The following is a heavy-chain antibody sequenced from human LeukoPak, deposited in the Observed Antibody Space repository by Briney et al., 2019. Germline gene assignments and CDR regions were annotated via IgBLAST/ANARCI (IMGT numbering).Heavy chain of an antibody. J-gene: IGHJ5*02. CDR2: IYYSGST. CDR3: ARGHCSSTSCSRNWFDP. CDR1: GGSIRSHY. V-gene: IGHV4-59*11. Sequence: SETLSLTCTVSGGSIRSHYWSWIRQPPGKGLEWIGYIYYSGSTNYNPSLKSRVTISVDTSKNQFSLKLSSVTAADTAVYYCARGHCSSTSCSRNWFDPWGQGTLVTVSS. D-gene: IGHD2-2*01.